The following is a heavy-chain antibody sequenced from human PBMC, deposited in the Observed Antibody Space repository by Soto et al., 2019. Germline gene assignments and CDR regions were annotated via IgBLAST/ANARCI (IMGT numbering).Heavy chain of an antibody. Sequence: EVQLVESGGGLVQPGGSLRLSCAASGFTFSTYNMNWVRQAPGKGLEWVSYIRSSSNTIYYADSVEGRFTISRDNAKNSLYLRMNSLRDEDTAVYYCARDRVWDWSGGYGWDYWGQGTLVTVSS. V-gene: IGHV3-48*02. CDR3: ARDRVWDWSGGYGWDY. J-gene: IGHJ4*02. CDR1: GFTFSTYN. CDR2: IRSSSNTI. D-gene: IGHD3-3*01.